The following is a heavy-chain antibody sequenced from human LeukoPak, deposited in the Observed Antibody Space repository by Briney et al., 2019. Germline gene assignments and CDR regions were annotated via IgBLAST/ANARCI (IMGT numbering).Heavy chain of an antibody. J-gene: IGHJ3*02. V-gene: IGHV1-18*01. CDR3: ARDKAGDGYNYRDAFDI. CDR2: ISAYNGNT. Sequence: ASVKVSCKASGYTFTSYGISWVRQAPGQGLEWMGWISAYNGNTNYAQKLQGRVTMTTDTSTSTAYMELSSLRSEDTAVYYCARDKAGDGYNYRDAFDIWGQGTMVTVSS. CDR1: GYTFTSYG. D-gene: IGHD5-24*01.